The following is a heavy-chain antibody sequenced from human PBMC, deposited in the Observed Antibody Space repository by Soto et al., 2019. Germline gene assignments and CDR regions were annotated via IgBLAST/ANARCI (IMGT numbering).Heavy chain of an antibody. D-gene: IGHD1-26*01. Sequence: SQTLSLTCAIPGDSVSSNSAGWSWVRQSPSRGLEWLGRTYYRSKWYYEYAVSVRGRITINPDTSKNQYSLQLNSVTPEDTAVYFCARGEQYSGKIFDHWRQGTLVTVSS. V-gene: IGHV6-1*01. CDR3: ARGEQYSGKIFDH. J-gene: IGHJ4*01. CDR1: GDSVSSNSAG. CDR2: TYYRSKWYY.